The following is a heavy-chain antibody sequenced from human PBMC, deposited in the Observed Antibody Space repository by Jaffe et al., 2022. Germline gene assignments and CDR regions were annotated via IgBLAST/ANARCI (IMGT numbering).Heavy chain of an antibody. D-gene: IGHD2-15*01. V-gene: IGHV4-59*01. CDR1: GGSISSYY. CDR2: IYYSGST. Sequence: QVQLQESGPGLVKPSETLSLTCTVSGGSISSYYWSWIRQPPGKGLEWIGYIYYSGSTNYNPSLKSRVTISVDTSKNQFSLKLSSVTAADTAVYYCARAPIVVVVAATPLYAFDIWGQGTMVTVSS. J-gene: IGHJ3*02. CDR3: ARAPIVVVVAATPLYAFDI.